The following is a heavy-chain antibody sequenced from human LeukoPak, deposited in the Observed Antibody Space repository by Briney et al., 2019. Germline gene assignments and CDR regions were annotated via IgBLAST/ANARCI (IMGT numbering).Heavy chain of an antibody. CDR2: IYYSGST. V-gene: IGHV4-59*01. J-gene: IGHJ4*02. D-gene: IGHD4-17*01. Sequence: SETLSLTCAVYGGSFSGYYWSWIRQPPGKGLEWIGYIYYSGSTNYNPSLKSRVTISVDTSKNQFSLKLSSVTAADTAVYYCASGGDYDTFDYWGQGTLVTVSS. CDR1: GGSFSGYY. CDR3: ASGGDYDTFDY.